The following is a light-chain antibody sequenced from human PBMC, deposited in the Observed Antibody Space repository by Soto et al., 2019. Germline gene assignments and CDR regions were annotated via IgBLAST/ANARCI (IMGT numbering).Light chain of an antibody. CDR1: SSDVGGYNY. V-gene: IGLV2-14*01. J-gene: IGLJ1*01. CDR3: SSYTSSSTLLYV. Sequence: QSVLTQPASVSGSPGQSITISCTGTSSDVGGYNYVSWYQQQPGKAPKLILYDVRNRPSGVSNRFYGSKSGNTASLTISGLQAEDEADYYCSSYTSSSTLLYVFGTGTKLTVL. CDR2: DVR.